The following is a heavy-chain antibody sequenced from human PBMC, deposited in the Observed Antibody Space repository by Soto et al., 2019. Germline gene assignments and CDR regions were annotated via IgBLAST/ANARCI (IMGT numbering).Heavy chain of an antibody. D-gene: IGHD3-22*01. Sequence: GGSLRLSCAASGFTFSSYGMHWVRQAPGKGLEWMAVVSYDGTNKYYADSVHGRFTISRDNSKNTVDLQMERLRAEDTAVCYCARPPYYYNRRDRRACCGQETRITASS. CDR2: VSYDGTNK. J-gene: IGHJ4*02. V-gene: IGHV3-30*03. CDR3: ARPPYYYNRRDRRAC. CDR1: GFTFSSYG.